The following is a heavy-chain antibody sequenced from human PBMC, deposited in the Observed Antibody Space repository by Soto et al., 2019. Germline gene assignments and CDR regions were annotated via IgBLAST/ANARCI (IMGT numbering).Heavy chain of an antibody. CDR3: ARISFHILTGYSYYYGMDV. D-gene: IGHD3-9*01. CDR2: IDWDDDK. J-gene: IGHJ6*02. V-gene: IGHV2-70*01. Sequence: SGPTLVNPTQTLTLTCTFSGVSLIAILMGVSGIRQPPGKALEWLALIDWDDDKYYNTSLKTRLTISKDTSKNQVVLRMTNMDPVDTATYYCARISFHILTGYSYYYGMDVWGQGTTVTVSS. CDR1: GVSLIAILMG.